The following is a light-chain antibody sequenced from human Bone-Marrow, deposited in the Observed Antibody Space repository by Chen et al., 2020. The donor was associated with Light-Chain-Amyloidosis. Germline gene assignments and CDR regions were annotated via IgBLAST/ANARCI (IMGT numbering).Light chain of an antibody. J-gene: IGKJ4*01. CDR3: QQYGTSPRT. CDR1: QTISSNY. V-gene: IGKV3-20*01. CDR2: GSS. Sequence: EIVLTQSPGTLSLSPGEGANLSCRASQTISSNYLTWYQQKFGQAPRLLIYGSSSRATGIPDRFTGSGSGTDFTLTINRLEPEDFAMYYCQQYGTSPRTFGGGTKVEMK.